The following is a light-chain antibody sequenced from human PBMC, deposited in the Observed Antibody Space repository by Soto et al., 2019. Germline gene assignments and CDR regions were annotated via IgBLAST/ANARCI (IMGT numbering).Light chain of an antibody. CDR1: QSISSY. J-gene: IGKJ1*01. CDR2: AAS. Sequence: DIQMTQSPSSLSASVGDRVTITCRASQSISSYLNWYQQKPGKAPKLLIYAASSLQSGVPSRFSGSGSGTDFTLTISSLQPEDFATYYCQQSSRTPETFGQGTKVEIK. V-gene: IGKV1-39*01. CDR3: QQSSRTPET.